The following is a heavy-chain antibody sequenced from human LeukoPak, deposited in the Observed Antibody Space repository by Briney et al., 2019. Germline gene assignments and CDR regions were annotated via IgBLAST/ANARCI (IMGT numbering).Heavy chain of an antibody. CDR3: AREVGYDSSGYRRYNWFDP. J-gene: IGHJ5*02. Sequence: SVKVSCKASGGTFSSYAISWVRQAPGQGLKWMGGIIPIFGTANYAQKFQGRVTITTDESTSTAYMELSSLRSEDPAVYYCAREVGYDSSGYRRYNWFDPWGQGTLVTVSS. V-gene: IGHV1-69*05. D-gene: IGHD3-22*01. CDR1: GGTFSSYA. CDR2: IIPIFGTA.